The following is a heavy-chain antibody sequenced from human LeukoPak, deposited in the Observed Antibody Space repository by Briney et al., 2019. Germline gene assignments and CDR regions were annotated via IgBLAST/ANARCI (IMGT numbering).Heavy chain of an antibody. Sequence: GGSLRLSCAASGFTFSSYAMHWVRQAPGKGLEWAAVISYDGSNKYYADSVKGRFTISRDNSKNTLYLQMNSLRAEDTAVYYCARDYGYYYGSGSYYIPDWGQGTLVTVSS. V-gene: IGHV3-30-3*01. CDR3: ARDYGYYYGSGSYYIPD. D-gene: IGHD3-10*01. CDR1: GFTFSSYA. CDR2: ISYDGSNK. J-gene: IGHJ4*02.